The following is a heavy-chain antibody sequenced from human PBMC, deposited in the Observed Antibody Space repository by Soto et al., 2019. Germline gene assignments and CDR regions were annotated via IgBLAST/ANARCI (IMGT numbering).Heavy chain of an antibody. CDR3: ARGGASVTTPFDY. V-gene: IGHV3-11*01. CDR2: NSSSGSTI. J-gene: IGHJ4*02. D-gene: IGHD4-17*01. Sequence: QVQLVESGGGLVKPGGSLRLSCAASGFAFSDPYMSWNRQAPRKGREWVSYNSSSGSTIYYADSVKGRFTISRDNAKKSLYLQMDSLTDDDTAVYYCARGGASVTTPFDYWGQGTQVTVSS. CDR1: GFAFSDPY.